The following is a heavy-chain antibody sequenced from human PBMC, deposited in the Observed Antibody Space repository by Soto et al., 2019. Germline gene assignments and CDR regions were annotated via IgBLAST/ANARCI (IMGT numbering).Heavy chain of an antibody. CDR1: GFTFSSYA. D-gene: IGHD3-22*01. V-gene: IGHV3-23*01. CDR3: AKYDSSGHHFDY. CDR2: ISGSGGST. Sequence: GGPLRLSCAASGFTFSSYAMSWVRQAPGKGLEWVSAISGSGGSTYYADSVKGRFTISRDNSKNTLCLQMNSLRAEDTAVYYCAKYDSSGHHFDYWGQGTLVTVSS. J-gene: IGHJ4*02.